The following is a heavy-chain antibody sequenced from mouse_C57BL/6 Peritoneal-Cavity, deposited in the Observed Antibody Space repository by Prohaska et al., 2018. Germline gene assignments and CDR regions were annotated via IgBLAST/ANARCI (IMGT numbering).Heavy chain of an antibody. J-gene: IGHJ4*01. CDR2: VYPYNGCT. D-gene: IGHD1-1*01. CDR1: GFTFTDYY. V-gene: IGHV1-36*01. CDR3: ARCYYYGSSGTMDY. Sequence: EVQLQQSGPVLVKPGPSVKISCKASGFTFTDYYMHWVKQSHGKSLEWIGLVYPYNGCTSYNQKFKGKATLTLDTSFITAYMELTSLTSEDSAVYYCARCYYYGSSGTMDYWGQGTSVTVSS.